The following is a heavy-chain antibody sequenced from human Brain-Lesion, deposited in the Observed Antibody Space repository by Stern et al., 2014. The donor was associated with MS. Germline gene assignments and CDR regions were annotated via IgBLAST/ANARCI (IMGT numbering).Heavy chain of an antibody. D-gene: IGHD1-26*01. V-gene: IGHV1-24*01. CDR1: GYTLTELS. J-gene: IGHJ4*02. CDR3: ATLSPGAGGNYYRHFDY. CDR2: FDPEDGET. Sequence: QVQLEESGAEVKKPGASVKVSCKASGYTLTELSMHWVRQAPRKGLEWMGGFDPEDGETIYAQKFQGRVTKTEDTSTDTAYMELSSLRSEDTAVYYCATLSPGAGGNYYRHFDYWGQGTLVTVSS.